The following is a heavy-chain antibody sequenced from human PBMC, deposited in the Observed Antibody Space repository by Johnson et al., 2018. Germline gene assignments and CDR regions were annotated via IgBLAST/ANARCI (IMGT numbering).Heavy chain of an antibody. J-gene: IGHJ4*02. CDR3: ARDPPPHEYITSSHY. D-gene: IGHD2/OR15-2a*01. CDR2: ISKNGRST. CDR1: GLTFSRDV. V-gene: IGHV3-23*01. Sequence: VQLQESGGGLVQPGGSLRLSCVASGLTFSRDVMSWVRQAPGKGLEWVSSISKNGRSTFYADSVKGRFTISRDDFNNTLFLQLNNLTAGDTALYYCARDPPPHEYITSSHYWGLGTLVAVSS.